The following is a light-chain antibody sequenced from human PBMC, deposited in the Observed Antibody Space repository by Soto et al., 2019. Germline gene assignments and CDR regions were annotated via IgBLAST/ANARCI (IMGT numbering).Light chain of an antibody. Sequence: QSVLTQPPSASGTPGQRVTISCSGSGSDIGAYNFVSWYQQHPGKAPKLMIFGVTERPSGVPDRFSGSKSGNTASLTVSGLQADDEAVYYCYSYAGRNIWVFGGGTKLTVL. CDR3: YSYAGRNIWV. V-gene: IGLV2-8*01. J-gene: IGLJ3*02. CDR1: GSDIGAYNF. CDR2: GVT.